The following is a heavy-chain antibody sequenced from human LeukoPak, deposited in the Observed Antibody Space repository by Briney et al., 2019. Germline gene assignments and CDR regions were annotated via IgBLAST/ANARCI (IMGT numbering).Heavy chain of an antibody. CDR1: GFTFSTYA. V-gene: IGHV3-30*04. CDR3: ARGPDMIFGVAHSRFDY. Sequence: PGGSLRLSCAASGFTFSTYAMHWVRQAPGKGLEWVALILYDGTNKYYADSVKGRFTISRDNSKNTLYLQMNSLRAEDTAVYYCARGPDMIFGVAHSRFDYWGQGTLVTVSS. J-gene: IGHJ4*02. D-gene: IGHD3/OR15-3a*01. CDR2: ILYDGTNK.